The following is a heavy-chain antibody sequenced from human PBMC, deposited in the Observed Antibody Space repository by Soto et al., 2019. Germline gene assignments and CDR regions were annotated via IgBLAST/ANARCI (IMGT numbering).Heavy chain of an antibody. CDR1: GGSISSGDYY. V-gene: IGHV4-30-4*01. CDR2: IYYSGNT. J-gene: IGHJ5*02. Sequence: KSSETLSLTCTVSGGSISSGDYYWNWIRQPPGKGLEWIGYIYYSGNTYYNPSLKSRVIISVHTSKNQFSLKLSSVTAADTAVYYCARDYKSFSESSNWFDPWGQGTLVTVSS. CDR3: ARDYKSFSESSNWFDP. D-gene: IGHD3-10*01.